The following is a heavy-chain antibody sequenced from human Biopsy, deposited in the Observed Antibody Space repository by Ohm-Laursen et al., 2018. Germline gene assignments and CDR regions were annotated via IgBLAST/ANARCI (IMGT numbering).Heavy chain of an antibody. CDR2: IDPKSGGT. J-gene: IGHJ5*01. CDR3: ARELGDFWGGRQFDF. V-gene: IGHV1-2*02. CDR1: AYSFVDHR. D-gene: IGHD3-3*01. Sequence: ASVKVSCKASAYSFVDHRIHWVRQAPGQGLEWMGWIDPKSGGTNYAQKFQGRVTMTRDTSISTTYMELGRLTSDDTAVFYCARELGDFWGGRQFDFWGQGTLVTVSS.